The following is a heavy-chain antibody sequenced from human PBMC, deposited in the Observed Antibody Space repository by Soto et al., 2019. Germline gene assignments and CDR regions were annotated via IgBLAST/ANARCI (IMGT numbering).Heavy chain of an antibody. CDR1: GFTVSSNY. J-gene: IGHJ5*02. D-gene: IGHD1-1*01. V-gene: IGHV3-66*01. CDR2: IYSGGST. CDR3: AREVPGGNWFDP. Sequence: EVPLVESGGGLVQPGGSLRLSCAASGFTVSSNYMSWVRQAPGKGLEWVSVIYSGGSTYYADSVKGRFTISRDNSKNTLYLQMNSLRAEDTAVYYCAREVPGGNWFDPWGQGTLVTVSS.